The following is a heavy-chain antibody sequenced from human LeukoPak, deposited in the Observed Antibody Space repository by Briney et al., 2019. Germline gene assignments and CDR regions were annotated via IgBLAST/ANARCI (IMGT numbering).Heavy chain of an antibody. CDR1: GGSFSGYY. Sequence: SETLSLTCAVYGGSFSGYYWSWIRQPPGKGLEWIGEINHSGSTNYNPSLKSRVTISVDTSKNQFSLKLSSVTAADTAVYYCAFSSGWYDDAFDIWGQGTMVTVSS. CDR3: AFSSGWYDDAFDI. D-gene: IGHD6-19*01. V-gene: IGHV4-34*01. CDR2: INHSGST. J-gene: IGHJ3*02.